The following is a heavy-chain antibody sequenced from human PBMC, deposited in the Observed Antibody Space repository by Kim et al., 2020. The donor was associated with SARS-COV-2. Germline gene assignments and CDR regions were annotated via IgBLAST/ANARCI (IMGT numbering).Heavy chain of an antibody. V-gene: IGHV1-46*01. J-gene: IGHJ4*02. CDR1: GYTFTSYY. CDR2: INPSGGST. Sequence: ASVKVSCKASGYTFTSYYMHWVRQAPGQGLEWMGIINPSGGSTSYAQKFQGRVTMTRDTSTSTVYMELSSLRSEDTAVYYCARGPADRIWFGELFGQGFLGYFDYWGQGTLVTVSS. D-gene: IGHD3-10*01. CDR3: ARGPADRIWFGELFGQGFLGYFDY.